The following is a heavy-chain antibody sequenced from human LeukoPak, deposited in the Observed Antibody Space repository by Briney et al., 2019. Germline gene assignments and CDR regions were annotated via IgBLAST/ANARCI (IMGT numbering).Heavy chain of an antibody. CDR1: GGTFSSYA. CDR2: IIPIFGTA. Sequence: GASVKVSCKASGGTFSSYAISWVRQAPGQGLEWMGGIIPIFGTANYAQKFQGRVAITADESTSTAYMELSSLRSEDTAVYYCARESPCSGDGCHARLDYWGQGTLVTVPS. V-gene: IGHV1-69*13. CDR3: ARESPCSGDGCHARLDY. D-gene: IGHD2-15*01. J-gene: IGHJ4*02.